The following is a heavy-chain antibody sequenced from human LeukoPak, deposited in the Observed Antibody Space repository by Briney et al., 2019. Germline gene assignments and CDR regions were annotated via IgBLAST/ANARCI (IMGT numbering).Heavy chain of an antibody. V-gene: IGHV4-61*01. D-gene: IGHD4-11*01. CDR2: IYSSGST. CDR1: GGSVSSDFYH. CDR3: ARGPTLTTDY. J-gene: IGHJ4*02. Sequence: KPSETLSLTCTASGGSVSSDFYHWNWIRQPPGKGLEWIGNIYSSGSTHYNPSLKSRATISVDTSKNQFSPKLTSVTAADTAVYYCARGPTLTTDYWGQGTLVTVSS.